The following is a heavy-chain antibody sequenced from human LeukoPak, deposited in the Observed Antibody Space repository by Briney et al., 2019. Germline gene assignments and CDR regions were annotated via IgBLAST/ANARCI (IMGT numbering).Heavy chain of an antibody. CDR3: ARGGIAAAGTYGYYYYYYYMDV. V-gene: IGHV3-20*04. D-gene: IGHD6-13*01. CDR2: INWNSGST. Sequence: GGSLRLXCAASGFTFDDYGMSWVRQAPGKGLEWVSGINWNSGSTGYADSVKGRFTISRDNAKNSLYLQMNSLRAEDTALYYCARGGIAAAGTYGYYYYYYYMDVWGKGTTVTVSS. CDR1: GFTFDDYG. J-gene: IGHJ6*03.